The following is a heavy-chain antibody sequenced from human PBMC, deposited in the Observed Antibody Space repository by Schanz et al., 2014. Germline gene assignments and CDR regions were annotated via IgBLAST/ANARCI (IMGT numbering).Heavy chain of an antibody. Sequence: EVQVVESGGGFVQPGGSLRLSCAASGFTFSSYVMNWVRQAPGRGLEWVSFISASGDSTSYADSVKGRFTISRDNSKNTLYLQMNSLRAEDTAVYYCARDEGGGYYYYGMDVWGQGTTVTVSS. D-gene: IGHD2-15*01. CDR3: ARDEGGGYYYYGMDV. J-gene: IGHJ6*02. CDR2: ISASGDST. CDR1: GFTFSSYV. V-gene: IGHV3-23*04.